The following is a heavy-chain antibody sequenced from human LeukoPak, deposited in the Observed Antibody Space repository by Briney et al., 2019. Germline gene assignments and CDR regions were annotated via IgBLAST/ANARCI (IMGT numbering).Heavy chain of an antibody. V-gene: IGHV3-30*02. Sequence: PGGSLRLSCAASGFIFSGYGMHWVRQAPGKGLEWVTFTRYDGSNEYYADSVKGRFTISRDNSKNSLYLQMNSLRTEDTALYYCAKDRGIAAAGGTYYFDYWGQGTLVTVSS. CDR3: AKDRGIAAAGGTYYFDY. D-gene: IGHD6-13*01. J-gene: IGHJ4*02. CDR1: GFIFSGYG. CDR2: TRYDGSNE.